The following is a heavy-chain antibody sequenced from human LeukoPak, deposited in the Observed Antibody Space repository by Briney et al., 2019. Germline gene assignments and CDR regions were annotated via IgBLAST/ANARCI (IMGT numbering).Heavy chain of an antibody. Sequence: PSETLSLTCIVSGGSISSDYWSWIRQPPGKGLEWIGHVYYSGSTNYSPSLKSRVTISADTSKNQFSLRLNSVTAADTAVYYCARDKRGGYYPHYHYYGMDVWGQGTTVTVSS. CDR2: VYYSGST. CDR1: GGSISSDY. CDR3: ARDKRGGYYPHYHYYGMDV. D-gene: IGHD3-22*01. J-gene: IGHJ6*02. V-gene: IGHV4-59*01.